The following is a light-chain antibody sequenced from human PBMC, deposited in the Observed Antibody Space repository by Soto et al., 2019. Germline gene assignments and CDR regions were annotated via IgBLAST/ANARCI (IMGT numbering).Light chain of an antibody. CDR1: QSVSSY. V-gene: IGKV3-11*01. CDR2: DAL. Sequence: EIVLTQSPATLSLSPGERTTLSCRASQSVSSYLAWYQQKPGQAPRVLIYDALNRATGIPARFSGSGSGTDFPLTTSSLALADFAVYYGHQRSNWSLFTFGRGTKVDIK. J-gene: IGKJ3*01. CDR3: HQRSNWSLFT.